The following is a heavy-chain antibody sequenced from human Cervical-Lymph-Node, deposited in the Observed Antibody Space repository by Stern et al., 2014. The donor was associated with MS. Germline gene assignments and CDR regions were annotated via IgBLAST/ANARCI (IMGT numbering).Heavy chain of an antibody. D-gene: IGHD6-19*01. J-gene: IGHJ4*02. CDR3: TRDSGNTGWYYFDY. Sequence: VHLVESGAEVKKPGASVKVSCKASGYTFRTYHMHWVRQAPGQGLEWLGTINPSGGGTNYAQKFQGRVTMTRDTSTSTVYMELSSLGSGDTALYYCTRDSGNTGWYYFDYWGQGTLVTVSS. V-gene: IGHV1-46*01. CDR2: INPSGGGT. CDR1: GYTFRTYH.